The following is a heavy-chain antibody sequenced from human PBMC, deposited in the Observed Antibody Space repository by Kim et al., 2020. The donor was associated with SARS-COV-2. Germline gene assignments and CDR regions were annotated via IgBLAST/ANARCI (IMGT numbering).Heavy chain of an antibody. CDR2: IYYSGIN. V-gene: IGHV4-61*01. CDR1: GGTVSSGSYY. Sequence: SETLSLTCTVSGGTVSSGSYYWSWIRQPPGKGLDWIGYIYYSGINNYNPALKSRVTISVDTSKNQFSLKLSSVTAADTAVYYCARGYFDWLFFDYWGQGTLVTVSS. J-gene: IGHJ4*02. D-gene: IGHD3-9*01. CDR3: ARGYFDWLFFDY.